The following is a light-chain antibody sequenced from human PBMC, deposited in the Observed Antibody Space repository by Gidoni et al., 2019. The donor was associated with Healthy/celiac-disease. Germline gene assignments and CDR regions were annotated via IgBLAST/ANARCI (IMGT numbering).Light chain of an antibody. Sequence: DMQTTQSPSSLSASVGDRVTSTCRASQSISSYLNWYQQKPGKAPKLLIYAASSLQSGVPSRFSGSGSGTDFTLTISSLQPEDFATYYCQQSYSTPRTFGQGTKVEIK. CDR2: AAS. J-gene: IGKJ1*01. CDR1: QSISSY. V-gene: IGKV1-39*01. CDR3: QQSYSTPRT.